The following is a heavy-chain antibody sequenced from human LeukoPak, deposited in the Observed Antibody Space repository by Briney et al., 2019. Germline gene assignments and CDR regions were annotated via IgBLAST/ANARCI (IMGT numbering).Heavy chain of an antibody. J-gene: IGHJ6*03. CDR2: IKSKTDGGTT. Sequence: GGSLRLSCAASGFTFSNAWMSWVRQAPGKGLEWVGRIKSKTDGGTTDYAAPVKGRFTISRDDSKNTLYLQMNSLKTEDTAVYYCTTDEVVTARYTYYYYYMDVWGKGTTVTVSS. D-gene: IGHD2-21*02. CDR3: TTDEVVTARYTYYYYYMDV. V-gene: IGHV3-15*01. CDR1: GFTFSNAW.